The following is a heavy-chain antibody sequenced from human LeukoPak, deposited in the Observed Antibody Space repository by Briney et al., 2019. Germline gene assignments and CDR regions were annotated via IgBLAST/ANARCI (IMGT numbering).Heavy chain of an antibody. CDR1: GGTLSSYA. Sequence: SVKVSCKASGGTLSSYAISWVRQAPGQGLEWMGRIIPILGIANYAQKFQGRVTITADKSTSTAYMELSSLRSEDTAVYYCARDRIAVAGTRDWYFDLWGRGTLVTVSS. V-gene: IGHV1-69*04. CDR2: IIPILGIA. J-gene: IGHJ2*01. CDR3: ARDRIAVAGTRDWYFDL. D-gene: IGHD6-19*01.